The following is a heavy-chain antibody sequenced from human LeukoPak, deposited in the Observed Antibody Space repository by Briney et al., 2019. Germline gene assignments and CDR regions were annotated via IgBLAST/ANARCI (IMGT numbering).Heavy chain of an antibody. CDR3: AREYSSGWYYFDY. D-gene: IGHD6-19*01. CDR2: ISSSSSYI. Sequence: GGSLRLSCAASGFTFSSYSMNWVRQAPGKGLEWVSSISSSSSYIYYADSVKGRFTISRDNAKNSLYLQMNSLRAEDTAVYYCAREYSSGWYYFDYWGQGTLVTVSS. CDR1: GFTFSSYS. V-gene: IGHV3-21*01. J-gene: IGHJ4*02.